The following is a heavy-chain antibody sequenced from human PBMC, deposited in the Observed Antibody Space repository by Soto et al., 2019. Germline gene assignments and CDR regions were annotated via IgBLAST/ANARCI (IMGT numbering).Heavy chain of an antibody. CDR2: IYYSGST. D-gene: IGHD1-1*01. CDR1: GGSISRSSYY. J-gene: IGHJ4*02. CDR3: ARTLPNRQLFDS. Sequence: SETLSLTCTVSGGSISRSSYYWGWIRQPPGKGLEWIGSIYYSGSTNYNPSLKSRVTISVDTSKNQFSLRLASATAADTAVYYCARTLPNRQLFDSTSQLTLVTVSS. V-gene: IGHV4-39*07.